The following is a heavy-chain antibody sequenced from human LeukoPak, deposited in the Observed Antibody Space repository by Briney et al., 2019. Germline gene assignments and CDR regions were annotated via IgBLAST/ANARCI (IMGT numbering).Heavy chain of an antibody. CDR1: GGSLSGHY. D-gene: IGHD6-19*01. J-gene: IGHJ4*02. CDR2: INHSGST. CDR3: ASQYSSGWYPS. Sequence: PSETLSLTCTVYGGSLSGHYWSWLRQPPGKGVGWMGEINHSGSTKYNPSLKSRVTISVDTSKNQVAMKLSSVAAADMGVYYCASQYSSGWYPSWGQGTLVTVSS. V-gene: IGHV4-34*01.